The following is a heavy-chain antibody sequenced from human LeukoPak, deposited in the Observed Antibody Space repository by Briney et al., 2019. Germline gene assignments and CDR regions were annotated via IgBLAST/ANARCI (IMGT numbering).Heavy chain of an antibody. CDR1: GGSISSYY. J-gene: IGHJ3*02. Sequence: SETLSLTCTVSGGSISSYYWSLIRQPPGKGLEWIGYIYYSGSTNYNPSLKSRVTISVDTSKNQFSLKLSSVTAADTAVYYCASGAERYFAFDIWGQGTMVTVSS. CDR3: ASGAERYFAFDI. V-gene: IGHV4-59*01. CDR2: IYYSGST. D-gene: IGHD2/OR15-2a*01.